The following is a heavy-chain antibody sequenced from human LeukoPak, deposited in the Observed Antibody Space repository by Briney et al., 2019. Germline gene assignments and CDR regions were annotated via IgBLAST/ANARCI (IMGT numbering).Heavy chain of an antibody. CDR2: MNPNSGNT. V-gene: IGHV1-8*01. Sequence: ASVKVSCKASGYTFTSYDINWVRQATGQGLEWMGWMNPNSGNTGYAQKFQGRVTMTRNTSISTAYMELSSLRSEDTAVYYCARGIPYYDSSGYHPPEYWGQGTLVTVSS. D-gene: IGHD3-22*01. CDR1: GYTFTSYD. CDR3: ARGIPYYDSSGYHPPEY. J-gene: IGHJ4*02.